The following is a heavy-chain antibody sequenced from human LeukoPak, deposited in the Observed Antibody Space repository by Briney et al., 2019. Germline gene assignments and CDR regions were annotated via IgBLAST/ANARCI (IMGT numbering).Heavy chain of an antibody. CDR2: INWDGSST. D-gene: IGHD3-10*01. CDR1: GFTFDDYG. J-gene: IGHJ4*02. Sequence: PGGSLRLSCAASGFTFDDYGMSWVRQAPGKGLEWVSGINWDGSSTGYADSVKGRFTISRDNAKNSLYLQMNSLRVEDTALYYCARARRGSSYYFDYWGQGTLVTVSS. CDR3: ARARRGSSYYFDY. V-gene: IGHV3-20*04.